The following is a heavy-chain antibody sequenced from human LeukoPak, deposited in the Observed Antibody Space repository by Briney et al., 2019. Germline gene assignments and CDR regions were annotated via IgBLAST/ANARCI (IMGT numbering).Heavy chain of an antibody. D-gene: IGHD2-2*01. CDR2: ISGSGGST. V-gene: IGHV3-23*01. Sequence: GGSLRLSCAASGFTFSSYGMSWVRQAPGKGLEWVSAISGSGGSTYYADSVKGRFTISRDNSKNTLYLQMNSLRYDDTAVYYCARDGDYLLLSARYYMDVWGKGTTLTISS. CDR3: ARDGDYLLLSARYYMDV. J-gene: IGHJ6*03. CDR1: GFTFSSYG.